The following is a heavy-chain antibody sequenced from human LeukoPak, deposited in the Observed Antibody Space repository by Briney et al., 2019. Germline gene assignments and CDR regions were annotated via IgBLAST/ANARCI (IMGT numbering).Heavy chain of an antibody. D-gene: IGHD3-22*01. CDR3: AREGRLTMIVVVISTFDY. CDR2: ISGSGGNT. V-gene: IGHV3-23*01. CDR1: GFTFSSYV. J-gene: IGHJ4*02. Sequence: GGSLRLSCAGSGFTFSSYVRSWVRQAPGKGLEWVSGISGSGGNTYYADSVKGRFTISRDNSKNTLYLQMNSLRAEDTAVYYCAREGRLTMIVVVISTFDYWGRGTVVTVSS.